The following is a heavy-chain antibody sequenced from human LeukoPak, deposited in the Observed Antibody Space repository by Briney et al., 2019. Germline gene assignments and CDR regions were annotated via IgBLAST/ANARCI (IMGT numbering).Heavy chain of an antibody. Sequence: GESLKISCKGSGYSFSSHWIAWVRQMPGKGLEWMGIIYPAASDTRYSPSFQGQVTISADRSITTAYLQWSSLRASDTAMYYCARQVPHGLYYFDYWGQGTLVTVSS. CDR3: ARQVPHGLYYFDY. CDR2: IYPAASDT. V-gene: IGHV5-51*01. J-gene: IGHJ4*02. CDR1: GYSFSSHW. D-gene: IGHD3-22*01.